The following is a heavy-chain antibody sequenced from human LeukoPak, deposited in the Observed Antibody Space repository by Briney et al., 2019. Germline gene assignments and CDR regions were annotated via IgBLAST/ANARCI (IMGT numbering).Heavy chain of an antibody. V-gene: IGHV4-59*01. CDR3: ARDSPFDSS. D-gene: IGHD3-9*01. Sequence: SETLSLTCTVSGGSMSSYYWNWIRQPPGKGLEWIGYIYHSGTTNYNPSLKSRVTISVDTSKNQFSLNLSSVTAADTAVYYCARDSPFDSSWGQGTLVTVSS. CDR1: GGSMSSYY. J-gene: IGHJ5*02. CDR2: IYHSGTT.